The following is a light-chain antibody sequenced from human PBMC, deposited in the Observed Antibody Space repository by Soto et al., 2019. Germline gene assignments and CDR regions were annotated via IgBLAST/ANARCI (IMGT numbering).Light chain of an antibody. CDR1: ERISTY. J-gene: IGKJ2*01. CDR3: QQTYSTPYT. V-gene: IGKV1-39*01. Sequence: IHMTQSPSSLSASVGDRVTITCRASERISTYLNWYQQKPGEAPKLLISTSGTLQRGVPSRFSGCGSGTDFTLTITSLQPADFATYFCQQTYSTPYTFGQGTKLEIK. CDR2: TSG.